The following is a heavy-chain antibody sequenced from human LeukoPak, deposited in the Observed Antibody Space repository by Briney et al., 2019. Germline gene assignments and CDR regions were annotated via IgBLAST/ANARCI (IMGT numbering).Heavy chain of an antibody. CDR2: IAWNSGEK. J-gene: IGHJ4*02. D-gene: IGHD2-21*02. V-gene: IGHV3-9*01. Sequence: GRSLRLSCAASGFTFDNYAMHWVRQAPGKGLEWVSGIAWNSGEKGYADSVKGRFTISRDNSKNTLYLQMNSLRAEDTAVYYCAKSRGVVVTAIPGYWGQGTLVTVSS. CDR3: AKSRGVVVTAIPGY. CDR1: GFTFDNYA.